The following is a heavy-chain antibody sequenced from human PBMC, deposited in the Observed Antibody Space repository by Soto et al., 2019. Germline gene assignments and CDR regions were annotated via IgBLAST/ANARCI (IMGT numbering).Heavy chain of an antibody. CDR3: AKDRQWLATSAEYFQH. CDR1: GFTFSSYA. J-gene: IGHJ1*01. CDR2: ISGSGGST. D-gene: IGHD6-19*01. Sequence: GSLRLSCAASGFTFSSYAMSWVRQAPGKGLEWVSGISGSGGSTSYALSVKGRFTISRDNSKNTLYLQMNSLRAEDTAVYYCAKDRQWLATSAEYFQHWGQGTLVTVSS. V-gene: IGHV3-23*01.